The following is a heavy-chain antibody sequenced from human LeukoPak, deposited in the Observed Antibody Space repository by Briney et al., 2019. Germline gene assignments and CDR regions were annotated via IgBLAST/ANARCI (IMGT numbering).Heavy chain of an antibody. J-gene: IGHJ6*03. CDR2: IYNSGST. CDR1: GGSISSYF. Sequence: SETLSLTCTVSGGSISSYFCSWIRQPPGKGLEWIGYIYNSGSTKYNPSLKSRVIISVDTSKNQFSLKLSSVTAADMAVYYCARGSYYYMDVWGKGTTVTVSS. V-gene: IGHV4-59*01. CDR3: ARGSYYYMDV.